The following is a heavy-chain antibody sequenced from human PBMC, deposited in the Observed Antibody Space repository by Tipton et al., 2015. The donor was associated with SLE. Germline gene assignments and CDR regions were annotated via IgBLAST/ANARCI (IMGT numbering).Heavy chain of an antibody. CDR3: AKDYGDYSYYFDY. CDR2: IRNDGSNK. V-gene: IGHV3-30*02. J-gene: IGHJ4*02. CDR1: GFTFSHYG. Sequence: SLRLSCAASGFTFSHYGMHWVRQTPGKGLEWVAFIRNDGSNKYYADSVKGRFTISRDNSIHTLYLQMNSLRGEDTALYYCAKDYGDYSYYFDYWGQGTLVTVSS. D-gene: IGHD4-17*01.